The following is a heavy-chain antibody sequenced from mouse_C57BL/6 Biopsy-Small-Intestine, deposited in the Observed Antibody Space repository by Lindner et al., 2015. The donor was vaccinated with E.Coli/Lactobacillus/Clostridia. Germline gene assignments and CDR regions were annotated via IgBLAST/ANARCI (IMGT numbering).Heavy chain of an antibody. J-gene: IGHJ4*01. CDR2: IYPGDGDT. CDR3: ASREGEGVDY. V-gene: IGHV1-80*01. Sequence: VQLQESGAELVRPGASVKISCKASGYAFSSSWMNWVKQRPGKGLEWIGQIYPGDGDTNYNGKFKGKATLTADKSSSTAYMQLSSLTSEDSAVYFCASREGEGVDYWGQGTSVTVSS. CDR1: GYAFSSSW.